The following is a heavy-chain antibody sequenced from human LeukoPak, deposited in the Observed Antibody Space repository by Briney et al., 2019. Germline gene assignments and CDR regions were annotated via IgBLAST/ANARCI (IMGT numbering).Heavy chain of an antibody. D-gene: IGHD3-10*01. CDR3: ARDKSRTYGSADAFDV. Sequence: SETLSLTCTVSGGSISSYYWSWIRQPPGKGLEWIGYIYYSGSTNYNPSLKSRVTISVDTSKNQFSLKLSSVTAADTAVYYCARDKSRTYGSADAFDVWGQGTMVTVSS. CDR1: GGSISSYY. V-gene: IGHV4-59*01. CDR2: IYYSGST. J-gene: IGHJ3*01.